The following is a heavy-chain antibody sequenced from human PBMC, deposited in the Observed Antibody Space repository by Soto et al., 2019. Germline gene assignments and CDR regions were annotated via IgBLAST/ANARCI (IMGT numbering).Heavy chain of an antibody. V-gene: IGHV1-18*01. J-gene: IGHJ6*02. Sequence: QVQLVQSGAEVKKPGASVKVSCKASGYTFSSYGISWVRQAPGQGLEWMGWISGYNGNTNYAQKLQGRGTMTTDTSTSTAYMELRSLRSDDTAVYYCARDSYYDSSGYRDYYYGMDVWGQGTTVTVSS. CDR3: ARDSYYDSSGYRDYYYGMDV. D-gene: IGHD3-22*01. CDR1: GYTFSSYG. CDR2: ISGYNGNT.